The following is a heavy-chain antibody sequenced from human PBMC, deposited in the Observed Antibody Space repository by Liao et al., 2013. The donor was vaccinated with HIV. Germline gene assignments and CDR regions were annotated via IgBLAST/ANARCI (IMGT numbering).Heavy chain of an antibody. J-gene: IGHJ3*02. CDR3: ARQRGSASQTFDI. CDR1: GGSIASSSYY. Sequence: QLQLQESGSGLVKPSETLSLTCSVSGGSIASSSYYWGWIRQPPGKGLEWIGSIYFSGSTYYNASLKSRVTVSVDTSKNQFSLRLSSVTAADTAVYYCARQRGSASQTFDIWGQGTMVTVSS. CDR2: IYFSGST. D-gene: IGHD2-15*01. V-gene: IGHV4-39*07.